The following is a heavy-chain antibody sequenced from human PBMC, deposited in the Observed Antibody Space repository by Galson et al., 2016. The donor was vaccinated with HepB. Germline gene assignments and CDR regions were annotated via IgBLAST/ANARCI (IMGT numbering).Heavy chain of an antibody. CDR1: GFTFSSYS. V-gene: IGHV3-21*01. CDR3: ASGYSYGYFYY. D-gene: IGHD5-18*01. J-gene: IGHJ4*02. Sequence: SLRLSCAASGFTFSSYSMNRVCQAPGKGLEWVSSISSSSSYIYYADSVKGRFTISRDNAKNSLYLRMNSLRAEDTAVYYCASGYSYGYFYYWGQGTLVTVSS. CDR2: ISSSSSYI.